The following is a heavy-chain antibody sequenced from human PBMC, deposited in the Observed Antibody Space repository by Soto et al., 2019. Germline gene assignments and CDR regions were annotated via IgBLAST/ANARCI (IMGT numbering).Heavy chain of an antibody. V-gene: IGHV3-74*01. CDR3: VRGDIVVVTSNEAFDI. J-gene: IGHJ3*02. CDR1: GFTIASYW. CDR2: INTDGSST. D-gene: IGHD2-21*02. Sequence: EVQLVESGGGLVQPGGSLRLSCAASGFTIASYWMHWVRQAPGKGLVWVSRINTDGSSTSFADSVKGRFTMSRDNAKNTLYMQMNSLRAEDTALYYCVRGDIVVVTSNEAFDIWGQGTIVTVSS.